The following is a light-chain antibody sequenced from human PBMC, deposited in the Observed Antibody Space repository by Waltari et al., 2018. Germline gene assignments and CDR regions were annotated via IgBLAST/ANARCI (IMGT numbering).Light chain of an antibody. V-gene: IGKV3-20*01. Sequence: DIVMPQSPGTLSLSPGERATLSCRSSRSVSSRYLAWYQQKPGQAPRLLISGASSRAIGIPDRFSGSGSGTDFTLTISRLEPEDFAVYYCQQYGNSPFTFGPGTRVDIK. CDR1: RSVSSRY. CDR3: QQYGNSPFT. J-gene: IGKJ3*01. CDR2: GAS.